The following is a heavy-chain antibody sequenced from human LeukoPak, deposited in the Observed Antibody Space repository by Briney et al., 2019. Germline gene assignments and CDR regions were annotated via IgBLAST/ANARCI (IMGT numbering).Heavy chain of an antibody. Sequence: SETLSLSCTVSGGSVSSSSDYWGWIRQPPGKGLEWIGSVYYSGTTYYNPSLKTRVTISADTSKNQFSLKLSSVTAADTAVYYCARRGSSCSYSYFDYWGQGTLVTVSS. CDR3: ARRGSSCSYSYFDY. CDR1: GGSVSSSSDY. CDR2: VYYSGTT. V-gene: IGHV4-39*07. J-gene: IGHJ4*02. D-gene: IGHD3-22*01.